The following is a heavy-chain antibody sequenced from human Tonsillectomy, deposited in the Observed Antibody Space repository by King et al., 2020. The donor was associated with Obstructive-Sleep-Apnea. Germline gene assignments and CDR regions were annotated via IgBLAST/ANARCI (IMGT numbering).Heavy chain of an antibody. CDR2: INSDGSST. D-gene: IGHD3-3*02. V-gene: IGHV3-74*03. CDR1: GFTFSSYW. J-gene: IGHJ6*02. Sequence: VQLVESGGGLVQPGGSLRLSCAASGFTFSSYWMQWVRQAPGQGLVWVSRINSDGSSTTYADYVEGRFTISRDNAKNTRFLQLNSLRAEDTAVYYCARVAFSSPHFYYCGMDVWGQGTTVTVSS. CDR3: ARVAFSSPHFYYCGMDV.